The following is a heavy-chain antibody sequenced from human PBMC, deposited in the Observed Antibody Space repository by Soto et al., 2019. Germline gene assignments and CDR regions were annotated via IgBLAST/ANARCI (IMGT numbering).Heavy chain of an antibody. J-gene: IGHJ6*02. V-gene: IGHV3-21*01. CDR1: GFTFGGYS. CDR2: ISGPSINI. CDR3: AIGFRNGFNV. Sequence: EVQLVESGGGLVQPGGSLRLSCVASGFTFGGYSINWVRQAPGKGLEWVSYISGPSINIYYADSVKGRFTIARDNAKSEVYLNMNSLRAEDTYVYYCAIGFRNGFNVWGQGTTVSVSS. D-gene: IGHD2-8*01.